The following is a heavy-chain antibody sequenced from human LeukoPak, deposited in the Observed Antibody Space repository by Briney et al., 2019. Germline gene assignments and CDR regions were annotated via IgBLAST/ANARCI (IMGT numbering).Heavy chain of an antibody. J-gene: IGHJ6*02. CDR3: ARGYDIDV. CDR2: IYYSGST. V-gene: IGHV4-59*01. Sequence: SETLSLTCTVSGGSISSYYWSWIRQPPGKGLEWIGYIYYSGSTNYNPSLKSRVTISVDTSKNQFSLKLSSVTAADTALFFCARGYDIDVWGQGTTVTVSS. CDR1: GGSISSYY.